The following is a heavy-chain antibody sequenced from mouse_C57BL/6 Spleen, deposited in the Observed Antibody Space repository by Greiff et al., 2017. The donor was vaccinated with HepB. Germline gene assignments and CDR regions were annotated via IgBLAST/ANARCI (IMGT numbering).Heavy chain of an antibody. J-gene: IGHJ1*03. Sequence: QVQLQQSGAELAKPGASVKLSCKASGYTFTSYWMHWVKQRPGQGLEWIGYINPSSGYTKYNQKFKDKATLTADKSSSTAYMQLSILTYEDSAVYYCARGANWDNWYFDVWGTGTTVTVSS. D-gene: IGHD4-1*01. CDR1: GYTFTSYW. CDR3: ARGANWDNWYFDV. CDR2: INPSSGYT. V-gene: IGHV1-7*01.